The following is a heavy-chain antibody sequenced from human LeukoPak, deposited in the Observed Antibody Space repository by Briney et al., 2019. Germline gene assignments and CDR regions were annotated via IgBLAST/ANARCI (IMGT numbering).Heavy chain of an antibody. CDR2: ITPKSGGT. D-gene: IGHD2-21*02. Sequence: ASVKVSCTPSGYTFTLYYMHWVRQSPGQRLEGMGWITPKSGGTNYAQKCQGRVTMTRDTSISTAYMELSRLRSDDTAVYYCARDLMSGYCGGDCYSGFDYWGQGTLVTVSS. J-gene: IGHJ4*02. CDR1: GYTFTLYY. CDR3: ARDLMSGYCGGDCYSGFDY. V-gene: IGHV1-2*02.